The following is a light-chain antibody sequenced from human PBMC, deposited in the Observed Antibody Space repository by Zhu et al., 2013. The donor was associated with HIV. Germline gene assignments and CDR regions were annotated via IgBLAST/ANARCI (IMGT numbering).Light chain of an antibody. CDR1: QSVSKW. Sequence: EIQMTQTPSTLPASVGDRVTITCRASQSVSKWVAWYQQKPGKAPKLLIYDASTLETGVPLRFRGSGSGTEFTLTISSLQPVDFATYFCQQYHGYSTFGPGTKVDLK. CDR3: QQYHGYST. V-gene: IGKV1-5*01. CDR2: DAS. J-gene: IGKJ3*01.